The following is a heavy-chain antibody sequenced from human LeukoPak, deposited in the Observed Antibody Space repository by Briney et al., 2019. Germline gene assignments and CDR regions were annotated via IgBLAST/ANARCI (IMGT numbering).Heavy chain of an antibody. Sequence: SETLSLTCAVYGGSFSGYYWSWIRQPPGKGLEWIGEINHSGSTNYNPSLKSRVTISVDTSKNQFSLMLSSVTAADTAVYYCAREGYYDTSFDYWGQGTLVTVSS. J-gene: IGHJ4*02. V-gene: IGHV4-34*01. D-gene: IGHD3-22*01. CDR1: GGSFSGYY. CDR2: INHSGST. CDR3: AREGYYDTSFDY.